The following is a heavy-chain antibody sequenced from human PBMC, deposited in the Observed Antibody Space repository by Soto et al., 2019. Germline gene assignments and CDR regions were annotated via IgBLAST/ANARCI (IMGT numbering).Heavy chain of an antibody. CDR3: AKALTTLTTGNWFDP. CDR1: GFTFSSFA. V-gene: IGHV3-23*01. J-gene: IGHJ5*02. CDR2: ISGSGGNT. D-gene: IGHD4-4*01. Sequence: GGSLRLSCAASGFTFSSFAMSWVRQAPGKGLEWVSGISGSGGNTYYADSVKGRFTISRDNSRNTLYLQMNSLRVEDTALYYCAKALTTLTTGNWFDPWGQGTLVTAPQ.